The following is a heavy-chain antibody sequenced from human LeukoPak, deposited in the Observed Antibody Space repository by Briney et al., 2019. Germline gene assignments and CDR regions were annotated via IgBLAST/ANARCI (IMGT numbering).Heavy chain of an antibody. Sequence: PGGSLRLSCAASGFTFSSYSMNWVRQAPGKGLEWVSSISSGSEYTYYADSVKGRFTISRDNAKNSLYLQMNSLRAEDTAVYYCARDYSNHYYYYGMDVWGQGTTVTVSS. CDR3: ARDYSNHYYYYGMDV. CDR1: GFTFSSYS. J-gene: IGHJ6*02. D-gene: IGHD4-11*01. V-gene: IGHV3-21*01. CDR2: ISSGSEYT.